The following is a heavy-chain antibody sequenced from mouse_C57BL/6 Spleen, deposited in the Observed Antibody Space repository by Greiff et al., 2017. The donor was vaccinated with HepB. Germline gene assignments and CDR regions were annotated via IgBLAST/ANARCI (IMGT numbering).Heavy chain of an antibody. D-gene: IGHD1-1*01. CDR3: ARSGDGNPYAMDY. Sequence: QVQLQQSGPELVKPGASVKISCKASGYAFSSSWMNWVKQRPGKGLEWIGRIYPGDGDTNYNGKFKGKATLTADKSSSTAYMQLSSLTSEDSAVYFCARSGDGNPYAMDYWGQGTSVTVSS. CDR2: IYPGDGDT. CDR1: GYAFSSSW. V-gene: IGHV1-82*01. J-gene: IGHJ4*01.